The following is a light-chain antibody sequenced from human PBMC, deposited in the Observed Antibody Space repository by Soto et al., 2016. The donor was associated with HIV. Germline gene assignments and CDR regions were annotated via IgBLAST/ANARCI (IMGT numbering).Light chain of an antibody. J-gene: IGKJ4*01. CDR2: TAS. CDR1: QDITSY. V-gene: IGKV1-9*01. Sequence: DIQLTQSPSFLSASVGDRVTITCRASQDITSYLSWYQQKPGKAPKLLIHTASALQSGVPSRFSGSGSGTEFTLTISSLQPEDFATYFCQQYKTYPLTFGGGTKVQIK. CDR3: QQYKTYPLT.